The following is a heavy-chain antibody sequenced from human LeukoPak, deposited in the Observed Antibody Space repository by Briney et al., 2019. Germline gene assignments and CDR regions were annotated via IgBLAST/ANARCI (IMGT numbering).Heavy chain of an antibody. CDR1: AFIFSSYG. CDR2: ISFDESSE. J-gene: IGHJ4*02. D-gene: IGHD5-12*01. Sequence: PGGSLRLSCAASAFIFSSYGMHWVRQAPGKGLEWVALISFDESSEYYADSVKGRFSISRDNSKNTLYLQMNNARVDDTAVYYCAKEVGYGSPYFDYWGQGTLVTVSS. V-gene: IGHV3-30*18. CDR3: AKEVGYGSPYFDY.